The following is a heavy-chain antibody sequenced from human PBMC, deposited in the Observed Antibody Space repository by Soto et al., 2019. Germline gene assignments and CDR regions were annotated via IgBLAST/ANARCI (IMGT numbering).Heavy chain of an antibody. V-gene: IGHV1-69*01. J-gene: IGHJ4*02. CDR1: GFTFSSYA. CDR2: IIPIFGTA. Sequence: PGGSLRLSCAASGFTFSSYAISWVRQAPGQGLEWMGGIIPIFGTANYAQKFQGRVTITADDSTSTAYMELSSLRSEDTAVYYCARDQGDSSGYYLYYFDYWGQGTLVTVSS. CDR3: ARDQGDSSGYYLYYFDY. D-gene: IGHD3-22*01.